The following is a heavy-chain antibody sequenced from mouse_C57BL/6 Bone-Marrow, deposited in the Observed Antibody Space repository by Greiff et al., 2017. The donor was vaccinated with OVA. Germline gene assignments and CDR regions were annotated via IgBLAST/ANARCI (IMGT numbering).Heavy chain of an antibody. CDR1: GFTFSSYA. V-gene: IGHV5-9-1*02. J-gene: IGHJ3*01. Sequence: EVKLVESGEGLVKPGGSLKLSCAASGFTFSSYAMSWVRQTPEKRLEWVAYISSGGDYIYYADTVKGRFNISRDNARNTLYLQMSNLKSEDTAMYYCTREGGGIAYWGQGTLVTVSA. CDR3: TREGGGIAY. CDR2: ISSGGDYI.